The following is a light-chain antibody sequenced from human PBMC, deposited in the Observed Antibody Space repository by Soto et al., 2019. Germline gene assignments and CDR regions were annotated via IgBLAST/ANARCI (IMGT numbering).Light chain of an antibody. V-gene: IGKV2-28*01. Sequence: DLVMTQSPLSLPVTPGEPASISCRSSQSLLHTNGYNYLDWYLQKPGQSPQLLIFVASHRASGVPYRFRGSGAGTDFTLKITRVEAEDVGAYYCMQSLQTPFTFGPGTKVDIK. CDR2: VAS. J-gene: IGKJ3*01. CDR3: MQSLQTPFT. CDR1: QSLLHTNGYNY.